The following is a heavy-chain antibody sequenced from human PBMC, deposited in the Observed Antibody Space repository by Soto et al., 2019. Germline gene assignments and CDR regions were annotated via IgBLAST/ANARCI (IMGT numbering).Heavy chain of an antibody. CDR2: ISAYNGNT. J-gene: IGHJ4*02. V-gene: IGHV1-18*01. Sequence: QVQLVQSGAEVKKPGASVKVSRKASGYTFTSYGISWVRQAPGQGLEWMGWISAYNGNTNYAQKLQGRVTMTTDTSTSTAYMELRSLRSDDTAVYYCARDVSITMVRGYWADWGQGTLVTVSS. CDR3: ARDVSITMVRGYWAD. D-gene: IGHD3-10*01. CDR1: GYTFTSYG.